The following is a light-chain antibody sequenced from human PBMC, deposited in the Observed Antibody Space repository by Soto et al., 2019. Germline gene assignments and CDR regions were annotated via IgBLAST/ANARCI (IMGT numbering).Light chain of an antibody. J-gene: IGKJ1*01. CDR1: QRVSSSY. CDR2: AAS. Sequence: EIVFTQSPGTLPLSPRERATPSCRTSQRVSSSYLAWYQQKPGQAPRLLIYAASSRATGIPARFSGSGSGTNFTLTISSLEPEDFAVYYCQQRSNWPPWTFGQGTKVDIK. V-gene: IGKV3D-20*02. CDR3: QQRSNWPPWT.